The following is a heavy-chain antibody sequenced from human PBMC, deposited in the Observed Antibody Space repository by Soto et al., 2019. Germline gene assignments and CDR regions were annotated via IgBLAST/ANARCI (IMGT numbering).Heavy chain of an antibody. CDR2: IRTRSSDYAT. CDR1: GFAFNGFA. D-gene: IGHD2-2*01. J-gene: IGHJ3*01. V-gene: IGHV3-73*02. CDR3: ARLRTSWANDAFDV. Sequence: EVQLVESGGGLVLPGESLKLSCAASGFAFNGFALHWIRQAPGKRLEWLGRIRTRSSDYATEYGASVRGRFTISRDDSQKTAYLQMKSIETEDTAMYYCARLRTSWANDAFDVWGLGTLVIVSS.